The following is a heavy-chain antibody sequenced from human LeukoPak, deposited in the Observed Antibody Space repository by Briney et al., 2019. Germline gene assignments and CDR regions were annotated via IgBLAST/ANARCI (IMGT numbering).Heavy chain of an antibody. V-gene: IGHV3-30*03. J-gene: IGHJ3*02. Sequence: PGGSLRLSCAASGFTFSSYSMNWVRQAPGKGLEWVAVISYDGNNKYYADSVKGRFTISRDNSKNTLYLQMNSLRAEDTAVYYCATYYYDSSGYYPDAFDIWGQGTMVTVSS. CDR2: ISYDGNNK. D-gene: IGHD3-22*01. CDR3: ATYYYDSSGYYPDAFDI. CDR1: GFTFSSYS.